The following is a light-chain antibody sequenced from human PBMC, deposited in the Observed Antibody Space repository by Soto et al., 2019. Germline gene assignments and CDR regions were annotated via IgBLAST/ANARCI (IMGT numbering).Light chain of an antibody. CDR3: LQHNSYPWT. V-gene: IGKV1-17*01. CDR1: QGIRKD. J-gene: IGKJ1*01. CDR2: AAT. Sequence: DIQMTQSPSSLSASVGDRVTITCRASQGIRKDLAWYQQKPGKAPKRLIYAATSVQGGVPSRFSGSGSGTEFTLTISSLQPEDFATYYCLQHNSYPWTFGQGTKVDIK.